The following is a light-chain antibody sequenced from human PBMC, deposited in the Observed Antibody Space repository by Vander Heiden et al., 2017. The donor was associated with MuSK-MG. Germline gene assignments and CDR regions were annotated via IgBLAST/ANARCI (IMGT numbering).Light chain of an antibody. Sequence: EIVFTQSPGTLSFSPGERATLSCMASHTVSSRYLARYQQKPGQAPRLLIYGASRRATGIPDRFSGSGYGTDFTLTISSLEPEDSAVYYCQQDGSSPWTFGQGTKVEIK. V-gene: IGKV3-20*01. J-gene: IGKJ1*01. CDR2: GAS. CDR3: QQDGSSPWT. CDR1: HTVSSRY.